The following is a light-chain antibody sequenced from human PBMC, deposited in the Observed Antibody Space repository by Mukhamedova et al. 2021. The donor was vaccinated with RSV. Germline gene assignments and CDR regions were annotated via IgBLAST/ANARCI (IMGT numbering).Light chain of an antibody. CDR1: SSDVGRYNY. Sequence: SITISCTGTSSDVGRYNYVSWYQQHPGNAPKLMIYEVSNRPSGLSNRFSGSKSGNTASLTNSGLQAEDEGDYFCSSYATGGTLVF. V-gene: IGLV2-14*01. J-gene: IGLJ3*02. CDR2: EVS. CDR3: SSYATGGTLV.